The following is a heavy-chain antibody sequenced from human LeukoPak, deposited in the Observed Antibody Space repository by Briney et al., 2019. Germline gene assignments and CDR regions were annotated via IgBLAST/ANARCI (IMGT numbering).Heavy chain of an antibody. D-gene: IGHD2-2*02. Sequence: GGSLRLSCAASGFTFSNYGMHWVCQAPGKELEWVTFISYDESSKYYADSVKGRFTISRDNSKNTLYLQMNSLRAEDAAVYYCAKIACSSTSRYRNYYYNMDVWGQGTTVTVSS. CDR3: AKIACSSTSRYRNYYYNMDV. CDR1: GFTFSNYG. CDR2: ISYDESSK. V-gene: IGHV3-30*18. J-gene: IGHJ6*02.